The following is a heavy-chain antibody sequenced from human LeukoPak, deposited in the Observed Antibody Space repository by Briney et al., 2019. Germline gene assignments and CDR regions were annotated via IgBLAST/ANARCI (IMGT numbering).Heavy chain of an antibody. Sequence: SQTLSLTCTVSGDSISSSSYYWGWIRQPPGKGLEWIGSIYYSGSTYYNPSLKSRVTISVDTSKNQFSLKLSSVTAADTAVYYCARDSGWYGNYMDVWGKGTTVTVSS. CDR2: IYYSGST. CDR3: ARDSGWYGNYMDV. CDR1: GDSISSSSYY. D-gene: IGHD6-19*01. V-gene: IGHV4-39*07. J-gene: IGHJ6*03.